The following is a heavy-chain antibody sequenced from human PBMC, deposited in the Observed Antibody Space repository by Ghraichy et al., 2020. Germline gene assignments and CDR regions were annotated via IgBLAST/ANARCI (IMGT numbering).Heavy chain of an antibody. CDR3: ARDWSYSSSWPSNWFDP. V-gene: IGHV1-2*04. J-gene: IGHJ5*02. CDR2: INPNSGGT. Sequence: ASVKVSCKASGYTFTGYYMHWVRQAPGQGLEWMGWINPNSGGTNYAQKFQGWVTMTKDTSISTAYMELSRLRSDDTAVYYCARDWSYSSSWPSNWFDPWGQGTLVTVSS. CDR1: GYTFTGYY. D-gene: IGHD6-13*01.